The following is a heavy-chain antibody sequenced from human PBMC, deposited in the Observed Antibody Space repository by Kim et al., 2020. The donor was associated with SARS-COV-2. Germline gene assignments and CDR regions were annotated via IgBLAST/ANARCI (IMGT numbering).Heavy chain of an antibody. CDR2: T. V-gene: IGHV3-53*01. CDR3: ARGGGRDAFDI. Sequence: TYYADSVKGRFTISRVKSKNTLYLQMNSLRAEDTAVYYCARGGGRDAFDIWGQGTMVTVSS. J-gene: IGHJ3*02. D-gene: IGHD3-16*01.